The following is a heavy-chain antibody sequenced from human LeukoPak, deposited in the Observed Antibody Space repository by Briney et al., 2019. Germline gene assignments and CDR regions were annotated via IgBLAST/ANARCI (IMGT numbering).Heavy chain of an antibody. Sequence: SQTLSLTCTVPGGSISSGSYYWSWIRQPAGKGLEWIGRIYTSGSTNYNPSLKSRVTISVDTSENQFSLKLSSVTAADTAVYYCARDLTTVTTSSVYWYFDLWGRGTLVTVSS. CDR2: IYTSGST. V-gene: IGHV4-61*02. CDR3: ARDLTTVTTSSVYWYFDL. D-gene: IGHD4-17*01. J-gene: IGHJ2*01. CDR1: GGSISSGSYY.